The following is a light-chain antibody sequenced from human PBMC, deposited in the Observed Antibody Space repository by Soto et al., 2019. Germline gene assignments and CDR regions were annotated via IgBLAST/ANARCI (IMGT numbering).Light chain of an antibody. CDR1: QSVSSSY. Sequence: EIVLTQSPGTLSLSPGERATLSCRASQSVSSSYLAWYQQKPGQAPRLLIYGASSRATGIPGRFSGSGSGTDFTLTISRLEPEDFAVYYCQQYGGSPPTCAGGPKVDTK. CDR2: GAS. V-gene: IGKV3-20*01. J-gene: IGKJ4*01. CDR3: QQYGGSPPT.